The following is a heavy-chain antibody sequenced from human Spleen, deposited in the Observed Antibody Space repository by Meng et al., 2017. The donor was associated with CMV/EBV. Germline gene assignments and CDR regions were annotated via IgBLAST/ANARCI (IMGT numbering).Heavy chain of an antibody. J-gene: IGHJ3*02. CDR1: GGSISSSSYY. CDR2: IFYSGST. D-gene: IGHD2-15*01. CDR3: ARDSGGYGLDAFDI. V-gene: IGHV4-39*07. Sequence: SETLSLTCAVSGGSISSSSYYWGWIRQPPGKGLEWIASIFYSGSTYYNPSLKSRVTISVDTPKSQFSLKMRSVTAADTAVYYCARDSGGYGLDAFDIWGQGTMVTVSS.